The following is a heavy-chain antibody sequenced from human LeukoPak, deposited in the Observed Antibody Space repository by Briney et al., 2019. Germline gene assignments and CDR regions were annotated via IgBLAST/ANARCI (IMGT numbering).Heavy chain of an antibody. D-gene: IGHD3-22*01. J-gene: IGHJ4*02. CDR3: ARDELKILKDRKYYYDSSGYYQTIVPFDY. CDR2: ISSSSSYI. V-gene: IGHV3-21*01. Sequence: GGPLRRSCAASGFTFSSYSMNWVRQAPGKGLEWVSSISSSSSYIYYADSVKGRFTISRDNAKNSLYLQMNSLRAEDTAVYYCARDELKILKDRKYYYDSSGYYQTIVPFDYWGQGTLVTVSS. CDR1: GFTFSSYS.